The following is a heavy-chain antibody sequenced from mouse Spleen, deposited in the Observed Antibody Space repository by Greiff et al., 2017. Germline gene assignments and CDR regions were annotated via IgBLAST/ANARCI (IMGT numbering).Heavy chain of an antibody. V-gene: IGHV3-6*01. CDR2: ISYDGSN. CDR3: ARGGDDYDVNWFAY. J-gene: IGHJ3*01. D-gene: IGHD2-4*01. CDR1: GYSITSGYY. Sequence: EVQLQQSGPGLVKPSQSLSLTCSVTGYSITSGYYWHWFRQFPGNKLEWMGYISYDGSNNYNPSLKNRLSITRDTSKNQFFLKLNSVTTEDSATYDCARGGDDYDVNWFAYWGQGTLVTVSA.